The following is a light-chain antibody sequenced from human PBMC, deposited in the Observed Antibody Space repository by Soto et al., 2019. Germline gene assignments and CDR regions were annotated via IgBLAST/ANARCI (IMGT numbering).Light chain of an antibody. CDR1: QSVAANY. Sequence: EIVLTQSPGTLSLSPGDAATLSCKASQSVAANYLAWYQQKRGQAPRLLIYGASSRATGIPDRFSGSGSGTDFTLTISRLEPEDFSVYYCHQYGTAPLTFGPGTKVDIK. CDR2: GAS. V-gene: IGKV3-20*01. J-gene: IGKJ3*01. CDR3: HQYGTAPLT.